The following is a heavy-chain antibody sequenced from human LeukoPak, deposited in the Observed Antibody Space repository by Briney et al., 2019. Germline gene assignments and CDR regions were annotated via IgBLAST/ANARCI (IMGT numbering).Heavy chain of an antibody. V-gene: IGHV3-7*01. J-gene: IGHJ6*03. Sequence: GGSLRLSCGASGFSFSTYWMDWVRQAPGKGLELVASIKEDGSHADYADSVRGRFTVSRDNTKNSLYLQMNSLRVDDTAVYYCARDYGDYVGYYYYYMDVWGKGTTVTVSS. CDR3: ARDYGDYVGYYYYYMDV. CDR2: IKEDGSHA. CDR1: GFSFSTYW. D-gene: IGHD4-17*01.